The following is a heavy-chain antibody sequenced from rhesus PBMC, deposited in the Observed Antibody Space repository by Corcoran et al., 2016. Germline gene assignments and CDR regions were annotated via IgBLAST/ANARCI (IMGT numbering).Heavy chain of an antibody. V-gene: IGHV4S9*01. D-gene: IGHD3-28*01. CDR3: ANQGGGYAYGLDS. Sequence: QVQLQESGPGLVKPSETLSLTCAVSGGAISDSYYCNWTRPPPGKGLEWIGNTYGNSASTYYNPSLKSRVTISKDTSKNQFFLKLSSVTAADTAVYYCANQGGGYAYGLDSWGQGVVVTVSS. CDR1: GGAISDSYY. CDR2: TYGNSAST. J-gene: IGHJ6*01.